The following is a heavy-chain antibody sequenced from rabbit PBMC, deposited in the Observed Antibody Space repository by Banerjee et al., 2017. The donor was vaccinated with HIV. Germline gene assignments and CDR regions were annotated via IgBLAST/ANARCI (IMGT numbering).Heavy chain of an antibody. J-gene: IGHJ4*01. V-gene: IGHV1S45*01. CDR3: ARDLAGVIGWNFGW. CDR1: GVSFSGSSY. Sequence: QEQLVESGGGLVKPEASLTLTCIASGVSFSGSSYMCWVRQAPGKGLEWIACIDTGSSGFTYFASWAKGRFTISKTSSTTVTLQMTSLTAADTATYFCARDLAGVIGWNFGWWGPGTLVTVS. CDR2: IDTGSSGFT. D-gene: IGHD4-1*01.